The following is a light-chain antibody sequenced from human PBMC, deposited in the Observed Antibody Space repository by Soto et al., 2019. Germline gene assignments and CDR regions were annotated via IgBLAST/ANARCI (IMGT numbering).Light chain of an antibody. Sequence: VMTQAPATPSVSPGERATLSCRASQTINNNVAWYQLKDGQVPRLVIYGASTRATDIPARFSGSVSGTDFTLTISSLKYEDVAEYHCQQYNNWPQTFGQGTKVDIK. V-gene: IGKV3-15*01. CDR3: QQYNNWPQT. J-gene: IGKJ1*01. CDR2: GAS. CDR1: QTINNN.